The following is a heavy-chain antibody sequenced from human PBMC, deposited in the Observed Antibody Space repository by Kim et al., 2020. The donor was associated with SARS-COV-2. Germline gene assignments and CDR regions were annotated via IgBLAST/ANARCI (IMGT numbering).Heavy chain of an antibody. D-gene: IGHD3-10*01. CDR2: VNEDGRTT. J-gene: IGHJ4*02. CDR1: GFSVRNYW. V-gene: IGHV3-74*01. CDR3: SRDTFGSEDG. Sequence: GGSLRLSCAASGFSVRNYWMHWVRQRPGEGLDWVARVNEDGRTTTHAGSVKGRFTISKDSAKNTLFLHMNSLRAEDTAVYFCSRDTFGSEDGWGQGTLVT.